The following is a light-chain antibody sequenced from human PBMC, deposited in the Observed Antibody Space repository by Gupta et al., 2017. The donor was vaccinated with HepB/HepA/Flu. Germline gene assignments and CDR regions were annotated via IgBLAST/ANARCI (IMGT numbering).Light chain of an antibody. CDR2: QDA. J-gene: IGLJ2*01. Sequence: SYELTQPPSVSVSPGQTASITCSGDKLGNKYACWYQQKPGQSPVLVSYQDAKRPSGIPERVSGADSGKTVTMTISGTQAMDESYEYSKAWDSSTGVFGGGTKLTVL. V-gene: IGLV3-1*01. CDR1: KLGNKY. CDR3: KAWDSSTGV.